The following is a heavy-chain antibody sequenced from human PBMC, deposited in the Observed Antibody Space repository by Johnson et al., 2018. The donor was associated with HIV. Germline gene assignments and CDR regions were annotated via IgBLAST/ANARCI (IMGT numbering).Heavy chain of an antibody. D-gene: IGHD3-22*01. CDR2: ISYDGNNK. V-gene: IGHV3-33*08. Sequence: QMLLVESGGGVVQPGRSLRLSCTASAFTFSNYGMHWVRQAPGKGLEWVALISYDGNNKYYANSVKGRFTISRDNSKNTLYLQMNSLKTEDTAVYYCTTDLGYYDSSGDAFDIWGQGTMVTVAS. CDR3: TTDLGYYDSSGDAFDI. CDR1: AFTFSNYG. J-gene: IGHJ3*02.